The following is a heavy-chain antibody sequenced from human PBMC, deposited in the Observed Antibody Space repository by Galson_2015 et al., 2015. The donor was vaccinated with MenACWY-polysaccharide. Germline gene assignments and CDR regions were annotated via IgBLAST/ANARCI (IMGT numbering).Heavy chain of an antibody. CDR3: ATFGSYYDLFDY. Sequence: SVKVSCKVSGYTLTELSMHWVRQAPGKGLEWMGGFDPEDGETIYAQKFQGRVTMTEDTSTDTAYMELSSLRSEDTAVYYCATFGSYYDLFDYWGQGTLVTVSS. CDR2: FDPEDGET. CDR1: GYTLTELS. J-gene: IGHJ4*02. V-gene: IGHV1-24*01. D-gene: IGHD1-26*01.